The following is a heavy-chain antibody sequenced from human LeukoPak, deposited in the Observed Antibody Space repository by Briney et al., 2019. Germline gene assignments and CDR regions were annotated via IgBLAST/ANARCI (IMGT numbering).Heavy chain of an antibody. CDR1: GLTFSSYA. CDR2: ISYDGNHK. Sequence: RRSLRLSCAASGLTFSSYAMHWVRQAPGERLEWVAVISYDGNHKYYADTVKARFTISRDNSKNTLYLQMNSLRADDTAVYFCAREVGVPGSSSWKNSYYGMDVWGQGTTVTVSS. J-gene: IGHJ6*02. D-gene: IGHD6-13*01. V-gene: IGHV3-30*04. CDR3: AREVGVPGSSSWKNSYYGMDV.